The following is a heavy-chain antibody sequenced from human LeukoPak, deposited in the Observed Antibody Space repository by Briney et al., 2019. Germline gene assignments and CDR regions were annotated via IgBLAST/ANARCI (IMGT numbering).Heavy chain of an antibody. J-gene: IGHJ4*02. CDR1: GGSFSDHY. CDR2: INHSGSI. D-gene: IGHD3-16*01. V-gene: IGHV4-34*01. CDR3: ARGRVVGDYVIDS. Sequence: SETLSLTCAVYGGSFSDHYWTWIRQPPGKRLEWIGEINHSGSINYNPSLKSRVTLSVDTSKNQFSLKVTSTTAADTAFYYCARGRVVGDYVIDSGGQGSLVTVSA.